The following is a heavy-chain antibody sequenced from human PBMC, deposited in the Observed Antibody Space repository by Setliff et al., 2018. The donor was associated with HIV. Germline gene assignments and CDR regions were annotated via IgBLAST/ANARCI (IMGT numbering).Heavy chain of an antibody. CDR2: IYHSGST. CDR1: GDSISSGYY. Sequence: PSETLSLTCTVSGDSISSGYYWGWIRQPPGKGLEWIGSIYHSGSTYCNPSLKSRVTISLDTSKNQFSLKLSSVTAADTAVYYCARDIQAAGTGWFDPWGQGTLVTVSS. V-gene: IGHV4-38-2*02. J-gene: IGHJ5*02. CDR3: ARDIQAAGTGWFDP. D-gene: IGHD6-13*01.